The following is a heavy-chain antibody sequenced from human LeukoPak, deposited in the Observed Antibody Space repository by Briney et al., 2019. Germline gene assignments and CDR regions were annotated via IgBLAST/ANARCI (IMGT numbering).Heavy chain of an antibody. V-gene: IGHV3-48*02. CDR1: GFTFSTYS. J-gene: IGHJ4*02. Sequence: GGSQRLSCAASGFTFSTYSMIWVRQAPGEGLEWISYISSTSTTKYYADSVKGRFTISRNNAKNLLYLHMNSLRDEDTAVYYCARDMITFGGVIVTRGLWGQGTLVTVSS. CDR3: ARDMITFGGVIVTRGL. CDR2: ISSTSTTK. D-gene: IGHD3-16*02.